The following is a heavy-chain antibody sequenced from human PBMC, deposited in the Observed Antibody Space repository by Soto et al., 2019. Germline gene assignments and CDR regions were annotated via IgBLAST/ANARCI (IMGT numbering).Heavy chain of an antibody. V-gene: IGHV6-1*01. Sequence: QTLSLTFAISGDSVSSNSATWNFIRQSPSRGLEWLGRTYYRSKWYNDHAVSVKSRITIKPDTSKNQFSLQLSSMTPEGTAVYYCARKSIGTGGWFAPWGQGTLVTVSS. D-gene: IGHD1-1*01. CDR1: GDSVSSNSAT. J-gene: IGHJ5*02. CDR3: ARKSIGTGGWFAP. CDR2: TYYRSKWYN.